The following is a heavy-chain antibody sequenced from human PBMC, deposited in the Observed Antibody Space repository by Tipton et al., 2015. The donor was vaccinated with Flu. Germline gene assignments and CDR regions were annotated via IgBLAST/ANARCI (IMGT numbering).Heavy chain of an antibody. CDR1: GFTFRNYA. V-gene: IGHV3-30*02. CDR2: VRFDGDTK. CDR3: VKEGLSSSWVHF. D-gene: IGHD6-13*01. J-gene: IGHJ4*02. Sequence: QVQLVQSGGGVVQSGGSLRLSCAASGFTFRNYAMHWVRQAPGKGLEWVASVRFDGDTKYYIDSVKGRYTISRDNSKNTLYLQMNSLRAEDTALYHCVKEGLSSSWVHFWGQGTLVTVSS.